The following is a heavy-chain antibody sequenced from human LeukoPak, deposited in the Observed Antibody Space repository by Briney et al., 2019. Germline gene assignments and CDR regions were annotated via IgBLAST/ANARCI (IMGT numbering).Heavy chain of an antibody. CDR3: AGGSSSWHVENY. Sequence: SETLSLTCTVSGGSISSSSYYWGWIRQPPGKGLEWIGSIYYSGSTYYNPSLKSRVTISVDTSKNQFSLKLSSVTAADTAVHYCAGGSSSWHVENYWGQGTLVTVSS. CDR1: GGSISSSSYY. D-gene: IGHD6-13*01. J-gene: IGHJ4*02. CDR2: IYYSGST. V-gene: IGHV4-39*01.